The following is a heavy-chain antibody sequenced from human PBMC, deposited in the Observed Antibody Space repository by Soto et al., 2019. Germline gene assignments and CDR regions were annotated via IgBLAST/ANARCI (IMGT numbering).Heavy chain of an antibody. CDR3: AKDPGYSYGTPTFDY. D-gene: IGHD5-18*01. CDR2: ISGSGGST. Sequence: GGSLRLSCAASGFTFSSYAMSWVRQAPGKGLEWVSAISGSGGSTYYADSVKGRFTISRDNSKNTLYLQMNSLRAEDTAVYYCAKDPGYSYGTPTFDYWGQGTLVTVPS. CDR1: GFTFSSYA. V-gene: IGHV3-23*01. J-gene: IGHJ4*02.